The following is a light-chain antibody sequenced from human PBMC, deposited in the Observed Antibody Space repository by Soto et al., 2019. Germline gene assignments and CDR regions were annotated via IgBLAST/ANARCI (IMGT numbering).Light chain of an antibody. CDR3: QQYGSSPVT. CDR1: QSVSSSY. J-gene: IGKJ1*01. Sequence: EIVLTQSPGTLSLSPGERATLSCRASQSVSSSYLACYQQKPGQAPRLLIYGASSRATGIPDRFSGSGSGTDFTLTSSRLEPEDFAVYYCQQYGSSPVTFGQGTKVEIK. CDR2: GAS. V-gene: IGKV3-20*01.